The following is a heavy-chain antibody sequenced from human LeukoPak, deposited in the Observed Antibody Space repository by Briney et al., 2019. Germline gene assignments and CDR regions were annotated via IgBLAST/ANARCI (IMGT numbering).Heavy chain of an antibody. CDR2: IIPIFGTA. CDR1: GGTFSSYA. Sequence: SVKVSCKASGGTFSSYAISWVRQAPGQGLEWMGGIIPIFGTANYAQKFQGRVTITADESTSTAYMELSSLRSEDTAVYYCARDQMGGYCSGGSCPTDGMDVWGQGTTVTVPS. D-gene: IGHD2-15*01. CDR3: ARDQMGGYCSGGSCPTDGMDV. V-gene: IGHV1-69*01. J-gene: IGHJ6*02.